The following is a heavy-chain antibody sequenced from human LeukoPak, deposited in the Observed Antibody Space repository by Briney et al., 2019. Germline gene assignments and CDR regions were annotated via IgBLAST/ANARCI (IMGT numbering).Heavy chain of an antibody. V-gene: IGHV1-18*01. D-gene: IGHD3-22*01. J-gene: IGHJ4*02. Sequence: GASVKVSCKASGYTLYTYGISWVRQAPGQGLEWMGWINAYNGNTNYAQKLQDRVTVTTDTSTSTAYMELRSLRFDDTAVYYCARISDYYDSSGRRFYYFDFWGQGTLVTVSS. CDR3: ARISDYYDSSGRRFYYFDF. CDR2: INAYNGNT. CDR1: GYTLYTYG.